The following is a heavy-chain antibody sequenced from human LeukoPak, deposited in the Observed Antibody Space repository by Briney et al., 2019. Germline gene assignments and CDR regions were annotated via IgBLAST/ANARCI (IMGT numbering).Heavy chain of an antibody. J-gene: IGHJ4*02. CDR1: GYSFTSYW. V-gene: IGHV5-51*01. D-gene: IGHD5-18*01. CDR3: ARQTAMGRSGDY. CDR2: IDPSDSET. Sequence: GESLKISCKASGYSFTSYWIGWVRQVPGKGLEWMGIIDPSDSETRYTPSFQGQVTISVDKSLTTAYLQWNSLKTSDTAMYYCARQTAMGRSGDYWGQGTLVTVSS.